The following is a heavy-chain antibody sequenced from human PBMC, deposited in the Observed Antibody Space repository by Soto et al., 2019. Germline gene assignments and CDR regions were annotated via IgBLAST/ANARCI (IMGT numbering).Heavy chain of an antibody. D-gene: IGHD5-18*01. Sequence: SETLSLTCTVSGGSISSYYWSWIRQPPGKGLEWIGYIYYSGSTNYNPSLKSRVTISVDTSKNQFSLKLSSVTAADTAVYYCARGYSYGTSLDYWGQGTLVTVSS. CDR2: IYYSGST. CDR3: ARGYSYGTSLDY. CDR1: GGSISSYY. V-gene: IGHV4-59*01. J-gene: IGHJ4*02.